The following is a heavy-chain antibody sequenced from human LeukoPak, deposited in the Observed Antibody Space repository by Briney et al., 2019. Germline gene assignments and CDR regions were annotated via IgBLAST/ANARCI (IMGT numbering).Heavy chain of an antibody. D-gene: IGHD1-26*01. CDR3: ATEVVSGSPRGNAFDI. CDR2: FDPEDGET. Sequence: GASVNVSCKVSGYTLTELSMHWVRQAPGKGLEWMGGFDPEDGETIYAQKFQGRVTMTEDTSTDTAYMELSSLRYEDTAVCYCATEVVSGSPRGNAFDIWGQGTMVTVSS. V-gene: IGHV1-24*01. CDR1: GYTLTELS. J-gene: IGHJ3*02.